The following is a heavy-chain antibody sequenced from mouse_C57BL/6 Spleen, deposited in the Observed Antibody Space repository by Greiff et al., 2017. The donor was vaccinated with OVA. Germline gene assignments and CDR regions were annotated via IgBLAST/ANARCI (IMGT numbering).Heavy chain of an antibody. CDR3: ARDADSSGSWFAY. D-gene: IGHD3-2*02. J-gene: IGHJ3*01. Sequence: EVKVVESGGGLVQSGRSLRLSCATSGFTFSDFYMEWVRQAPGKGLEWIAASRNKANDYTTEYSASVKGRFIVSRDTSQSILYLQMNALRAEDTAIYYCARDADSSGSWFAYWGQGTLVTVSA. CDR2: SRNKANDYTT. V-gene: IGHV7-1*01. CDR1: GFTFSDFY.